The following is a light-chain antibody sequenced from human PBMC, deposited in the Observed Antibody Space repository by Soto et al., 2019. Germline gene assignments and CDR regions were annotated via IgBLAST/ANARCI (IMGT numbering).Light chain of an antibody. CDR1: SSDVGDYDF. V-gene: IGLV2-11*01. CDR2: DVN. Sequence: QSALTQPRSVSGSPGQSVTISCTGTSSDVGDYDFVSWYQHHPGNAPKLMIYDVNKRPSGVPDRFSGSKSGNTASLTISGLQAEDEADYYCSSYVSSSTFVVFGGGTKLTVL. J-gene: IGLJ2*01. CDR3: SSYVSSSTFVV.